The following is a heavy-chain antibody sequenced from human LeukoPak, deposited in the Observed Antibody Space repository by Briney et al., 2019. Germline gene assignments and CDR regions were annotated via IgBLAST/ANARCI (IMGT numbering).Heavy chain of an antibody. J-gene: IGHJ4*02. D-gene: IGHD3-10*01. CDR1: GGSISSYY. CDR2: IYYSGST. CDR3: ARAAGRMVREGRWYFDY. Sequence: SETLSLTCTVSGGSISSYYWSWIRQPPGKGLEWIGSIYYSGSTYYNPSLKSRVTISVDTSKNQFSLKLSSVTAADTAVYYCARAAGRMVREGRWYFDYWGQGTLVTVSS. V-gene: IGHV4-39*07.